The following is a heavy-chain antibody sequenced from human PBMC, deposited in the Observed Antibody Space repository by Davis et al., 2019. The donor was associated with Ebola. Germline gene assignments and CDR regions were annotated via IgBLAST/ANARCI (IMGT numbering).Heavy chain of an antibody. V-gene: IGHV1-69*04. CDR2: IIPILGIA. CDR1: GYTFTSYD. J-gene: IGHJ6*02. CDR3: ARDAGIAVAGNLNMDV. D-gene: IGHD6-19*01. Sequence: AASVKVSCKASGYTFTSYDINWVRQAPGQGLEWMGRIIPILGIANYAQKFQGRVTITADKSTSTAYMELSSLRSEDTAVYYCARDAGIAVAGNLNMDVWGQGTTVTVSS.